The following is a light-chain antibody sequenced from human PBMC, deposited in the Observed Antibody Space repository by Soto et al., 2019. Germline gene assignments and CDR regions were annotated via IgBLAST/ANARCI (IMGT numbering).Light chain of an antibody. CDR3: SSYTSSSNLI. J-gene: IGLJ2*01. CDR1: SRDVGNYNY. CDR2: DVN. Sequence: QSVLTQPASVSGSLGQSSPISCTGTSRDVGNYNYASWYQHHTGRAPKLVIYDVNNRPAGISNRFSGSKSDNTASLIIFGLQAEDEADYYCSSYTSSSNLIFGGGTKVTVL. V-gene: IGLV2-14*03.